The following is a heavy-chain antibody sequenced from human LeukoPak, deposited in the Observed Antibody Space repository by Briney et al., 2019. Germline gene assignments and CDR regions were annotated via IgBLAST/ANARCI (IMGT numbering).Heavy chain of an antibody. D-gene: IGHD3-16*02. CDR1: GFTYSSYA. Sequence: GGSLRLXCAASGFTYSSYAMRWVRQAPGKGLEWVSAISGSGGSTYYADSVKGRFTISRDNSKNTLYLQMNSLRAEDTAVYYCAKDSYDYVWGSYRDYWGQGTLVTVSS. CDR3: AKDSYDYVWGSYRDY. CDR2: ISGSGGST. J-gene: IGHJ4*02. V-gene: IGHV3-23*01.